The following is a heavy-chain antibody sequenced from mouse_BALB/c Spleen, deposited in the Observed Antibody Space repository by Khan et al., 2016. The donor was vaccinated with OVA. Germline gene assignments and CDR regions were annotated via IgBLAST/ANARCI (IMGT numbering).Heavy chain of an antibody. CDR2: IWAGGST. CDR1: GFSLLSSG. CDR3: ARFYDSYYAMDY. D-gene: IGHD2-3*01. J-gene: IGHJ4*01. V-gene: IGHV2-9*02. Sequence: QVQLKESGPGLVAPAQTLSITCTVSGFSLLSSGVNWVRQPPGKGLEWLGVIWAGGSTNYNSALMSRLSISKDNSKSQVFLKMNSLQTDDTAMYYCARFYDSYYAMDYWGQGTSVTVSS.